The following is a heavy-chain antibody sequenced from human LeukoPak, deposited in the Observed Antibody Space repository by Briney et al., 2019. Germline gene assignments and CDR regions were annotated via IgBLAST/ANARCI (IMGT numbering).Heavy chain of an antibody. D-gene: IGHD3-16*01. V-gene: IGHV1-8*01. CDR2: MNPNSGNT. Sequence: ASVKVSCKASGYTFTSYDINWARQATGQGLEWMGWMNPNSGNTGYAQKFQGRVTMTRNTSISTAYMELSSLRSEDTAVYYCASSRNALSGMDVWGQGTTVTVSS. CDR1: GYTFTSYD. CDR3: ASSRNALSGMDV. J-gene: IGHJ6*02.